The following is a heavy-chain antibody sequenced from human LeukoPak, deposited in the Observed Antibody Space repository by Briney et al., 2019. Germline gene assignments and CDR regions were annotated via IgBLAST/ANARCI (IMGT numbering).Heavy chain of an antibody. Sequence: GGSLRLSCAASGFTFSSYSMNWVRQAPGKGLEWVSSISSSSSYIYYADSVKGRFTISRDNAKNSLYLQMNSLRAEDTAVYYCARDESLVRGAAFDYWGQGTLVTVSS. CDR1: GFTFSSYS. J-gene: IGHJ4*02. V-gene: IGHV3-21*01. D-gene: IGHD3-10*01. CDR2: ISSSSSYI. CDR3: ARDESLVRGAAFDY.